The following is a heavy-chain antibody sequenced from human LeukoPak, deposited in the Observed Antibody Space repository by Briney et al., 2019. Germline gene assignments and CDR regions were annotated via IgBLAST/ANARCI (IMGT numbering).Heavy chain of an antibody. Sequence: GGSLRLSCAASGFTFSDYYMSWIRQAPGEGLEWVSYISSSGSTIYYADSVEGRFTISRDNAKNSLYLQMNSLRAEDTAVYYCARGSGPSAFDYYYMDVWGKGTTVTVSS. V-gene: IGHV3-11*04. CDR2: ISSSGSTI. J-gene: IGHJ6*03. CDR1: GFTFSDYY. CDR3: ARGSGPSAFDYYYMDV. D-gene: IGHD1-1*01.